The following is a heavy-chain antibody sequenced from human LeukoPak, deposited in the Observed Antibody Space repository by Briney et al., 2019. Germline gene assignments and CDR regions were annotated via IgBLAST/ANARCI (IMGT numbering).Heavy chain of an antibody. Sequence: GGSLRLSCAASGFTFSYYGLHWVRQAPGKGLEWVAVISYDGSNKFYGDSVKGRFTISRDSSKNTLYLQMSSLRAEDTAVYYCAEVFYYGSRSFYPLHIWGQGTMVTVSS. D-gene: IGHD3-10*01. CDR1: GFTFSYYG. CDR2: ISYDGSNK. V-gene: IGHV3-30*18. J-gene: IGHJ3*02. CDR3: AEVFYYGSRSFYPLHI.